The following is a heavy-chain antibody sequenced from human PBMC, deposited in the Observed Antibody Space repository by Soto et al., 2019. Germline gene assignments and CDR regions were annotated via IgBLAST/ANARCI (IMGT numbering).Heavy chain of an antibody. J-gene: IGHJ6*03. V-gene: IGHV4-59*01. CDR1: GGSISSYY. CDR3: ARALLGNRYHYYYYMDV. D-gene: IGHD3-16*01. Sequence: PSETLSLTCTVSGGSISSYYWSWIRQPPGKGLEWIGYIYYSGSTNYNPSLKSRVTISVDTSKNQFSLKLSSVTAADTAVYYCARALLGNRYHYYYYMDVWGKGTTVTVSS. CDR2: IYYSGST.